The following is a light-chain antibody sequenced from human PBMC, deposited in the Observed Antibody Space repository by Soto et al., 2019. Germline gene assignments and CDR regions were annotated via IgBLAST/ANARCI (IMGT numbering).Light chain of an antibody. J-gene: IGLJ1*01. CDR2: EAS. V-gene: IGLV2-23*01. Sequence: QSVLTQPASVSGSPGQSLTISCTGTSSDVGSYNLVSWYQQHPGKVPKIMIYEASKRPSGAPNRFSGSKSGNTASLTISGLQAEDEADYYCCSYAGSSTWVFGTGTKLTVL. CDR3: CSYAGSSTWV. CDR1: SSDVGSYNL.